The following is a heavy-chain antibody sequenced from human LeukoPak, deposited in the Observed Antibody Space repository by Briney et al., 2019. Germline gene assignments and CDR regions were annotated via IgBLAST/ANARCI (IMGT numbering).Heavy chain of an antibody. V-gene: IGHV1-18*01. Sequence: VASVKVSCKASGYTFTSYGISRVRQAPGQGLEWMGWISAYNGNTNYAQKFQGRVTITTDESTSTAYMELSSLRSEDTAVYYCARGSDCSSTSCYPYYYYYMDVWGEGTTVTVSS. CDR2: ISAYNGNT. J-gene: IGHJ6*03. CDR3: ARGSDCSSTSCYPYYYYYMDV. D-gene: IGHD2-2*01. CDR1: GYTFTSYG.